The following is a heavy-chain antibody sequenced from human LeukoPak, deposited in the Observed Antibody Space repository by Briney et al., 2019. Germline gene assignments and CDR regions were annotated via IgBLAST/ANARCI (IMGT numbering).Heavy chain of an antibody. CDR3: ARRSSSSADLDY. CDR1: GYSFTTYW. V-gene: IGHV5-51*01. J-gene: IGHJ4*02. D-gene: IGHD6-6*01. Sequence: GESLKISCKASGYSFTTYWTGWVRQMPGKGLEWMGIIYPGDSDTRYSPSFQGQATFSADKSISTAYLQWSSLKASDTAMYYCARRSSSSADLDYWGQGTLVTVSS. CDR2: IYPGDSDT.